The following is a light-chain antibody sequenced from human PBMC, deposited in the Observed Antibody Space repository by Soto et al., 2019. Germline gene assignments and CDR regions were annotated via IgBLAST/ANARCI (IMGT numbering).Light chain of an antibody. Sequence: DIQMTQSPSTLSASVGDRVTITCRASQNINNWLARYQQKPGKAPKLLIYAASSLESGVPSRFSGSRSGTEFTLTISSLQPDDCATYYCQHYESNPWTFGQGTKVELK. CDR3: QHYESNPWT. J-gene: IGKJ1*01. CDR1: QNINNW. CDR2: AAS. V-gene: IGKV1-5*01.